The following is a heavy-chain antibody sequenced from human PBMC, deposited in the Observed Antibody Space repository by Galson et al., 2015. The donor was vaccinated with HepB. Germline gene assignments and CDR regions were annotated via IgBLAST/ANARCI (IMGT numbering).Heavy chain of an antibody. CDR1: GGSISSYY. CDR3: ARHFTGNHKSPFSR. D-gene: IGHD3-9*01. V-gene: IGHV4-59*08. J-gene: IGHJ4*02. Sequence: SETLSLTCTVSGGSISSYYWSWIRQPPGKGLEWIGYIYYSGSTNYNPSLKSRVTISVDTSKNQFSLKLSSVTAADTAVYYCARHFTGNHKSPFSRWGQGTLVTVSS. CDR2: IYYSGST.